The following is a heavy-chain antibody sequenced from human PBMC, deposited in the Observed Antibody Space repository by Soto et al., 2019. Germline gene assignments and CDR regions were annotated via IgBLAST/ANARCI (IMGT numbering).Heavy chain of an antibody. CDR3: ASCISTSCYLRWVSYGMDV. D-gene: IGHD2-2*01. CDR2: ISYDGSNK. V-gene: IGHV3-30-3*01. Sequence: GGSLRLSCAASGFTFSSYAMHWVRQAPGKRLEWVAVISYDGSNKYYADSVKGRFTISRDNSKNTLYLQMNSLRAEDTAVYYCASCISTSCYLRWVSYGMDVWGQGTTVTVSS. J-gene: IGHJ6*02. CDR1: GFTFSSYA.